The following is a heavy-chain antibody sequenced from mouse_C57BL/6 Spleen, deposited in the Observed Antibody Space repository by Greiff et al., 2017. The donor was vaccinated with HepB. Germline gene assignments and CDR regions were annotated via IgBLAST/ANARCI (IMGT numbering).Heavy chain of an antibody. CDR2: IHPNSGST. CDR3: ARRGDGNYAWFAY. Sequence: QVQLQQPGAELVKPGASVKLSCKASGYTFTSYWMHWVKQRPGQGLEWIGMIHPNSGSTNYNEKFKSKATLTVDKSSSTAYMQLSSLTSEGSAVYDCARRGDGNYAWFAYWGQGTLVTVAA. CDR1: GYTFTSYW. J-gene: IGHJ3*01. D-gene: IGHD2-1*01. V-gene: IGHV1-64*01.